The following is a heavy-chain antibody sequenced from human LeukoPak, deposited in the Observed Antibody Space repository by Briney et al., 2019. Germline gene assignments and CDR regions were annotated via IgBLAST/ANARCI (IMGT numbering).Heavy chain of an antibody. CDR2: INHSGST. V-gene: IGHV4-34*01. CDR1: GGSFSGYY. J-gene: IGHJ4*02. Sequence: PSETLSLTCAVYGGSFSGYYWSWIRQPPGKGLEWIGEINHSGSTNYNPSLKSRVTISVDTSKNQFSLKLSSVTAADTAVYYCAGSPLRFLGWSAVYWGQGTLVTVSS. D-gene: IGHD3-3*01. CDR3: AGSPLRFLGWSAVY.